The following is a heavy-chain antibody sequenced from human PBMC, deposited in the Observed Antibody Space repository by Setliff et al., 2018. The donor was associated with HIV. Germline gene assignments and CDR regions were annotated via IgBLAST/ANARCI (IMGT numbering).Heavy chain of an antibody. CDR3: AIVGDYGSGGWFDP. CDR1: GGSISSSSYY. CDR2: IYYSGST. Sequence: PSETLSLTCTVSGGSISSSSYYWGWIRQSPGNGLEWIGSIYYSGSTYYNPSLKSRVTISVDTSKNQFSLKLSSVTAADTAVYYCAIVGDYGSGGWFDPWGQVTLVTVSS. D-gene: IGHD3-10*01. V-gene: IGHV4-39*07. J-gene: IGHJ5*02.